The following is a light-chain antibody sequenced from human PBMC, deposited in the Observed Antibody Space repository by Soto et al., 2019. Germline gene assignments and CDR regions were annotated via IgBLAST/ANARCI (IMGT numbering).Light chain of an antibody. V-gene: IGKV3-20*01. CDR3: QQYNNWPRT. J-gene: IGKJ1*01. CDR1: QSVYSSY. CDR2: GAS. Sequence: EIVLTQSPGTLSLSPGERATLSCGASQSVYSSYLAWYQQNPGQAPRLLIYGASSRATGIPDRFSGSGSGTDFTLTINRLEPEDLAVYYCQQYNNWPRTFGQGTKVEMK.